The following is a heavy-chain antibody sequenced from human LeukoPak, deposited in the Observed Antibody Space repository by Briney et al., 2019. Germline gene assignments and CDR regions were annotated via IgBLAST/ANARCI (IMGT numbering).Heavy chain of an antibody. CDR2: IKQDGSEK. V-gene: IGHV3-7*01. Sequence: GGSLRLSXAASGFIFSSYWMSWVRQAPGKGLEWVANIKQDGSEKYYVDSVKGRFTISRDNAKNSLFLQMNGLRAEDTAVYYCARSAYYYDNFWGQGTLVTVSS. D-gene: IGHD3-22*01. J-gene: IGHJ4*02. CDR1: GFIFSSYW. CDR3: ARSAYYYDNF.